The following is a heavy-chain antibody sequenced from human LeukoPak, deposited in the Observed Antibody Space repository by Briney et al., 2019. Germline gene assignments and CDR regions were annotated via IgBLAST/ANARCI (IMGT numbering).Heavy chain of an antibody. J-gene: IGHJ5*02. D-gene: IGHD3-3*01. V-gene: IGHV4-61*01. CDR2: IYYSGST. CDR1: GGSVSSGSYY. CDR3: ARGANDFWSGPTTWFDP. Sequence: SETLSLTCTVSGGSVSSGSYYWSWIRQPPGKGLEWIGYIYYSGSTNYNPSLKSRVTISVDTSKNQFSLKLSSVTAADTAVYYCARGANDFWSGPTTWFDPWGQGTLVTVSS.